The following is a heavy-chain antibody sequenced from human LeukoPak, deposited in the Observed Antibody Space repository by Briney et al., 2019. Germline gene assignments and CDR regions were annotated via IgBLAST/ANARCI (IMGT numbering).Heavy chain of an antibody. D-gene: IGHD4-11*01. V-gene: IGHV4-59*11. CDR1: GGSITGHY. CDR3: ARGEDYKSSRFDP. Sequence: SETLSLTCTVSGGSITGHYWNWIRQPPGKGLERIGYIYYSGTIKYNPSLKSRVTISVDTSKNQFSLKLSSVTAADTAVYYCARGEDYKSSRFDPWGQGTLVTVSS. J-gene: IGHJ5*02. CDR2: IYYSGTI.